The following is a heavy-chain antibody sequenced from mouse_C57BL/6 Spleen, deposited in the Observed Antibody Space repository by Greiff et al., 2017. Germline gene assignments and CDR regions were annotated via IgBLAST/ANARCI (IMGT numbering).Heavy chain of an antibody. CDR3: ARSAGLYYFDY. CDR1: GFTFSSYG. J-gene: IGHJ2*01. CDR2: ISTGGSYT. Sequence: EVQLVESGGDLVKPGGSLKLSCAASGFTFSSYGMSWVRQTPDKRLEWVATISTGGSYTYYPDSLKGRFTISRDNAKNTLYLQRSSLKSEDTAMYYCARSAGLYYFDYWGQGTTLTVSS. D-gene: IGHD6-5*01. V-gene: IGHV5-6*01.